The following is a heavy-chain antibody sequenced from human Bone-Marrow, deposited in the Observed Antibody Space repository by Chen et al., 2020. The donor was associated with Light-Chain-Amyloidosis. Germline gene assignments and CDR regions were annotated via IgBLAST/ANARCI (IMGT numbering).Heavy chain of an antibody. Sequence: QVQLQESGPGLVKPSETLSLTCSVSGGSISIYYWSWIRQPPGKGLEWIGYIYSSGNSNYNPSLKSRVTISIDTSKNQFSLKLSSVTAADTAVYYCARRGDVYNFDYWGQGTLVTVSS. CDR2: IYSSGNS. CDR1: GGSISIYY. J-gene: IGHJ4*02. V-gene: IGHV4-59*08. D-gene: IGHD3-10*01. CDR3: ARRGDVYNFDY.